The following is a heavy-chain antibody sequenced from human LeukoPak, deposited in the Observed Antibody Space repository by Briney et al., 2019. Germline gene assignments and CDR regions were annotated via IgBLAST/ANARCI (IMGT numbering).Heavy chain of an antibody. CDR1: GFTFNSYA. J-gene: IGHJ4*02. CDR3: ARDQLAYSGYDTLFDY. D-gene: IGHD5-12*01. Sequence: GGSLRLSCAASGFTFNSYAIHWVRQAPGKGLEWVAVISYDGSNKYYAESVKGRLTISRDNSKNTLYLQLNSLRPDDTAVYYCARDQLAYSGYDTLFDYWGQGTLVTVSS. V-gene: IGHV3-30*04. CDR2: ISYDGSNK.